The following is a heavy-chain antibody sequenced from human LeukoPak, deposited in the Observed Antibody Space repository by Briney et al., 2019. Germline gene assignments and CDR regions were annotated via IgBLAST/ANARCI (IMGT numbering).Heavy chain of an antibody. CDR1: GYTFTGYY. J-gene: IGHJ5*02. Sequence: ASVKVSCKASGYTFTGYYMNLVRRAPGLGLEWMGRINPNSGDTDYAQKFQGRVTLTRDRSITTAYLELSRLTSDDTAVYFCARDRIAAASGWFGPWGQGTLVTVSS. V-gene: IGHV1-2*06. CDR3: ARDRIAAASGWFGP. CDR2: INPNSGDT. D-gene: IGHD6-13*01.